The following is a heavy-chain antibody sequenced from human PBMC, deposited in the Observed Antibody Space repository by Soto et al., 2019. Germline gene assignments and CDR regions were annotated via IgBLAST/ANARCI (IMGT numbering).Heavy chain of an antibody. CDR1: GYTFTNYY. CDR2: INPSGVST. Sequence: QVQLVQSGAEVKKPGASVKVSCKTSGYTFTNYYIHRVRQAPGQGLEWMGIINPSGVSTTYAHKFQGRVTMTRDRSTSTVYMELSSLRSEDTAVYYCAREFIAGYYDSSGNNAFDFWGQGTMVTVSS. V-gene: IGHV1-46*01. D-gene: IGHD3-22*01. J-gene: IGHJ3*01. CDR3: AREFIAGYYDSSGNNAFDF.